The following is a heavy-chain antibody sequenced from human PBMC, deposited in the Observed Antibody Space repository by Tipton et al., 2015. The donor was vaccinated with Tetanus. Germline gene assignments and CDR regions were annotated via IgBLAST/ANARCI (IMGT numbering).Heavy chain of an antibody. J-gene: IGHJ4*02. D-gene: IGHD3-16*01. CDR2: ISDSGAFT. V-gene: IGHV3-23*01. CDR1: GFTFSNCD. CDR3: ARKDAGDEHYFDY. Sequence: SLRLSCAASGFTFSNCDMTWVRQAPGKGLEWVSSISDSGAFTFYAGSVKGRFSISRDNPENTLYLQMYSLRAEDTAIYYWARKDAGDEHYFDYWGQGTLVTVSS.